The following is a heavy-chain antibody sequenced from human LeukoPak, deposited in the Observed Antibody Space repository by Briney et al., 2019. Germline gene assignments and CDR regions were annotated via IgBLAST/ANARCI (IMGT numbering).Heavy chain of an antibody. J-gene: IGHJ4*02. CDR1: GFTFSSCA. D-gene: IGHD1-26*01. V-gene: IGHV3-30-3*01. Sequence: GGSLRLSCAASGFTFSSCAMHWVRQAPGKGLEWVAVISFDGSNKYYADSVKGRFTISRDNSKSTLWLQMNSLRAEDTAVYYRARDSLRIVGATTSYFDHWGQGTLVTVSS. CDR2: ISFDGSNK. CDR3: ARDSLRIVGATTSYFDH.